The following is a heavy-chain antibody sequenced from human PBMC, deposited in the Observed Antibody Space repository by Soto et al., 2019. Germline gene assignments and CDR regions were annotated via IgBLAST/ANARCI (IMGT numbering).Heavy chain of an antibody. D-gene: IGHD1-26*01. J-gene: IGHJ6*02. CDR1: GYNFTNYW. CDR3: ARQDSGSSYHYYGMVV. Sequence: PGESLKISCQAFGYNFTNYWIGWVRQMPGKGLEWMGIIYPGDSDTRYSPSFQGQVTISADKSISTAYLQWSSLKASDTAMYYCARQDSGSSYHYYGMVVWGQGTTVTVSS. CDR2: IYPGDSDT. V-gene: IGHV5-51*01.